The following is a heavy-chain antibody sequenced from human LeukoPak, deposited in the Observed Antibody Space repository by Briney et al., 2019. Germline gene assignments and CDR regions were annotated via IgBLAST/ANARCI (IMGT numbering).Heavy chain of an antibody. Sequence: LPGGSLRLSCAASGFTFSSYSMSWIRQAPGKGLEWVSYISSSGSTIYYADSVKGRFTISRDNAKNSLYLQMNSLRAEDTALYYCARVKYSGSYPHDYWGQGTLVTVSS. V-gene: IGHV3-48*04. D-gene: IGHD1-26*01. J-gene: IGHJ4*02. CDR1: GFTFSSYS. CDR2: ISSSGSTI. CDR3: ARVKYSGSYPHDY.